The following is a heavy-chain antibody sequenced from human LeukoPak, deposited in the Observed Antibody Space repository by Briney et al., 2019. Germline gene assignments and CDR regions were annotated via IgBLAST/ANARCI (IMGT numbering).Heavy chain of an antibody. V-gene: IGHV3-21*01. J-gene: IGHJ4*02. Sequence: GGSLRLSCATSGFTFSSYSMNWVHQAPGKGLEWVSSISSSSSYIYYADSVKGRFTISRDNAKNSLYLQMNSLRAEDTAVYYCARGKRITIFGVAPLEPYYFDYWGQGTLVTVSS. D-gene: IGHD3-3*01. CDR3: ARGKRITIFGVAPLEPYYFDY. CDR2: ISSSSSYI. CDR1: GFTFSSYS.